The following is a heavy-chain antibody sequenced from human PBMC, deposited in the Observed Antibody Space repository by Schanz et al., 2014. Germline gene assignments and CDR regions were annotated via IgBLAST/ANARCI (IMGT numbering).Heavy chain of an antibody. CDR1: GLIFSNYV. CDR3: AASSGWHPSTDY. Sequence: EVQLLESGGGLVQPGGSLKLSCAASGLIFSNYVMSWVRQAPGKGLEWVSTIGTSGGTNYAESVKGRFTISRDNAKSSLYLQMNSLRVEDTAVYYCAASSGWHPSTDYWGQGPLVTVSS. V-gene: IGHV3-23*01. CDR2: IGTSGGT. J-gene: IGHJ4*02. D-gene: IGHD6-19*01.